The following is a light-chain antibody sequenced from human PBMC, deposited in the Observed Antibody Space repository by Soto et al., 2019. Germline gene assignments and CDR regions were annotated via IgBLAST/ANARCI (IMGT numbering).Light chain of an antibody. Sequence: EVVLTQSPGTLSLYPRERDTLSCRASQSVSNNYLAWYQHKTGQAPRLRIYGASNRAPGIPDRFSGCGSGPDFPLPPGRREPEGFAVYYCQQYGATPRTLGQGTLVELK. CDR3: QQYGATPRT. CDR1: QSVSNNY. V-gene: IGKV3-20*01. CDR2: GAS. J-gene: IGKJ1*01.